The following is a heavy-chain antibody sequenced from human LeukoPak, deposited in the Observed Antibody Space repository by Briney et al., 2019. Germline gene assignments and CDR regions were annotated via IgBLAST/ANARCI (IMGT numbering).Heavy chain of an antibody. CDR2: INHSGST. CDR1: GGSFSGYY. Sequence: PSETLSLTCAVYGGSFSGYYWSWIRQPPGKGLGWIGEINHSGSTNYNPSLKSRVTISVDTSKNQFSLKLSSVTAADTAVYYCARGLICWGQGTLVTVSS. CDR3: ARGLIC. J-gene: IGHJ4*02. D-gene: IGHD3-16*01. V-gene: IGHV4-34*01.